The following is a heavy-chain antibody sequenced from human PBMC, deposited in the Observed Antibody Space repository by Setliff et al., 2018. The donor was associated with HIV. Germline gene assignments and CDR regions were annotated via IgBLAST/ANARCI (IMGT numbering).Heavy chain of an antibody. V-gene: IGHV4-31*02. CDR3: VRDQALQFLGFDP. Sequence: SETLSLTCTVSGGTISSGGYYWSWIRQHPGKGLEWIGYIHYSGSTYYNPSLKSRLTISVDTSKTQFSLKLSSVTAADTAVYYCVRDQALQFLGFDPWGQGILVTVSS. CDR2: IHYSGST. CDR1: GGTISSGGYY. J-gene: IGHJ5*02. D-gene: IGHD3-3*01.